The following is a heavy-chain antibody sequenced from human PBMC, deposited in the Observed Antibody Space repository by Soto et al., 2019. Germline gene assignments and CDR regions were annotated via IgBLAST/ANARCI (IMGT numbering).Heavy chain of an antibody. CDR2: ISGSGGST. J-gene: IGHJ4*02. Sequence: GGSLRLSCAASGFTFSSYAMSWVRQAPGKGLEWVSAISGSGGSTYYADSVKGRFTISRDNSKNTLYLQMNSLRAEDTAVYYCAKLNRDIVETDYFDYWGQGTLVTVSS. CDR1: GFTFSSYA. V-gene: IGHV3-23*01. CDR3: AKLNRDIVETDYFDY. D-gene: IGHD5-12*01.